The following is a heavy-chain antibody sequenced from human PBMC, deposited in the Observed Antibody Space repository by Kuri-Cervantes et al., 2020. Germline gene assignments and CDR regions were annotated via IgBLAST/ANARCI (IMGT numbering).Heavy chain of an antibody. J-gene: IGHJ4*02. V-gene: IGHV1-69*05. D-gene: IGHD3-22*01. CDR1: GYTFTGYY. CDR3: AIYYDPFDY. CDR2: IIPIFGTA. Sequence: SVKVSCKASGYTFTGYYIHWVRQAPGQGLEWMGGIIPIFGTANYAQKFQDRVTITTDESTSTAYMELSSLRSEDTAVYYCAIYYDPFDYWGQGTLVTVSS.